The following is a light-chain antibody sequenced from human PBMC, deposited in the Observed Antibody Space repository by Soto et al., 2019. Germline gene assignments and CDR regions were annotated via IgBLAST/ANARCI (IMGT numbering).Light chain of an antibody. Sequence: EVVLKKSPGTLSLSQGERATLSCRASQSVSSYLAWYQQKPGQAPRLLIYGVSSRATGIPDRFSGSGSGTDFTLTISRLEPEDVAVYYCQQYVTSPLPFGGGTKVDIK. CDR3: QQYVTSPLP. V-gene: IGKV3-20*01. CDR2: GVS. J-gene: IGKJ4*01. CDR1: QSVSSY.